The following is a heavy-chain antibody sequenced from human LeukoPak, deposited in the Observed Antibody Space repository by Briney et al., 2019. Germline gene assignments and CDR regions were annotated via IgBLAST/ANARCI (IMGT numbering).Heavy chain of an antibody. D-gene: IGHD3-10*02. J-gene: IGHJ5*02. CDR2: ISPYNAKT. CDR1: GYTFTSYG. V-gene: IGHV1-18*01. CDR3: ARVVRGDCHTGTCFSWFDP. Sequence: ASVKVSCKASGYTFTSYGITWLRQAPGQGPEWMGWISPYNAKTDSAQNFQGRVSMTTDTSTSTAYLELRRLRSDDTAVYYCARVVRGDCHTGTCFSWFDPWGQGTLVTVSS.